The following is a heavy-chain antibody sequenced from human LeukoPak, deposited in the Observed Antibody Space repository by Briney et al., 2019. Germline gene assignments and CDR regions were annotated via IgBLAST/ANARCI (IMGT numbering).Heavy chain of an antibody. Sequence: GGSLRLSCAASGFSFSGYWMTWVRQAPGTGLEWVANINPAGTETYYVDPVKGRFTISRDNAKNLLYLQKNGLRAEDTAVYYCARFGYVAAVDLWGQGTLVTVSS. CDR1: GFSFSGYW. J-gene: IGHJ4*02. CDR3: ARFGYVAAVDL. V-gene: IGHV3-7*01. CDR2: INPAGTET. D-gene: IGHD2-15*01.